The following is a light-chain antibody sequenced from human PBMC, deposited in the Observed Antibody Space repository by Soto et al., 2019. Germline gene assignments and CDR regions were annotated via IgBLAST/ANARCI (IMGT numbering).Light chain of an antibody. CDR2: KAS. V-gene: IGKV1-5*03. J-gene: IGKJ1*01. Sequence: DIQMTQSTSTLSASVGDRVTITCRASQSISAWLAWYQQKPGKAPKLLIYKASSLERGVPSRFSGSGSGTEFTLTISSLQPDDFATYYCQQYNDYSWTFGPGTKVEIK. CDR3: QQYNDYSWT. CDR1: QSISAW.